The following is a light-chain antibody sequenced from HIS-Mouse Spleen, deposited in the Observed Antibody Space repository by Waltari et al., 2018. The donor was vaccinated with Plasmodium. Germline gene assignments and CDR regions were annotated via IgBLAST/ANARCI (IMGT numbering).Light chain of an antibody. J-gene: IGLJ2*01. Sequence: SYELTQPPSVSVSPGQTARITCSGDALPKQYAYWYQQKPGQAPVLGIYKDSERPAGIPGRFSGSSSGTTVTLTIRGVQAEDEADYYCQSADSSGTYRVFGGGTKLTVL. CDR3: QSADSSGTYRV. V-gene: IGLV3-25*03. CDR1: ALPKQY. CDR2: KDS.